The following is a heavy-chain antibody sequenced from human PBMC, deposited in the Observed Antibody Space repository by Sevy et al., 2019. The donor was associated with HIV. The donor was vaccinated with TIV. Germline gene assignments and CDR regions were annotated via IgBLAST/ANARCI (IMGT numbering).Heavy chain of an antibody. Sequence: SETLSLTCAVYGGSFSGYYWSWIRQPPGKGLEWIGEINHSGSTNYNPSLKSRVTISVDTSKNQFSLKLSSVTAADTAVYYCARGLGGRDIVVVVAATPRWFDHWGQGTLVTVSS. J-gene: IGHJ5*02. CDR1: GGSFSGYY. CDR3: ARGLGGRDIVVVVAATPRWFDH. CDR2: INHSGST. D-gene: IGHD2-15*01. V-gene: IGHV4-34*01.